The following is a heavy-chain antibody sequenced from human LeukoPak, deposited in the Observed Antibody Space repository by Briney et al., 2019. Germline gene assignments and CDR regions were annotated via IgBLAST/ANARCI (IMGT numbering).Heavy chain of an antibody. Sequence: SVKVSCKASGYTFTSYGISWVRQAPGQGLEWMGRIIPIFGIANYAQKFQGRVTITADKSTSTAYMELSSLRSEDTAVYYCAGSYCGGDCHRGYYYYGMDVWGQGTTVTVSS. V-gene: IGHV1-69*04. CDR2: IIPIFGIA. J-gene: IGHJ6*02. D-gene: IGHD2-21*02. CDR1: GYTFTSYG. CDR3: AGSYCGGDCHRGYYYYGMDV.